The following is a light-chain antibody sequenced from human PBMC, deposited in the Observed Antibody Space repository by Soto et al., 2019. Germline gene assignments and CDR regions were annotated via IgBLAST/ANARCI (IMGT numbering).Light chain of an antibody. V-gene: IGKV3-20*01. Sequence: EIVLTQSPGTLSLSPGERATLSCRASQSVGSRNLAWYQLKPGQAPRLLIYGASSRATGVTDRFSGSGSGSYFILTISRLEPEDFTVYYCQQYDTSPYTFGQGTKLEIK. CDR2: GAS. J-gene: IGKJ2*01. CDR1: QSVGSRN. CDR3: QQYDTSPYT.